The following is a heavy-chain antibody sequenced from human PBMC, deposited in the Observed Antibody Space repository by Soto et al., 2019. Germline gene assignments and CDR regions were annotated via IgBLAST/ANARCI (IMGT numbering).Heavy chain of an antibody. V-gene: IGHV4-59*05. CDR3: ATFPAGDYYYGMDV. CDR1: VGSISGSY. Sequence: TLSLTCSVSVGSISGSYWSWIRQSPGKGLEWIGSIYYSGSTYYNPSLKSRVTISVDTSKNQFSLKLSSVTAADTAVYYCATFPAGDYYYGMDVWGQRT. D-gene: IGHD1-1*01. CDR2: IYYSGST. J-gene: IGHJ6*02.